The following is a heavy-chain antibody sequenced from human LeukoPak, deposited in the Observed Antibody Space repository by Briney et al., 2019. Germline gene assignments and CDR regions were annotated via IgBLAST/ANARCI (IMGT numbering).Heavy chain of an antibody. V-gene: IGHV1-69*06. J-gene: IGHJ6*03. CDR3: ARVVGLTGYSSSWYSGYYYYMDV. Sequence: SVKVSCKASGGTFKNYAITWVRQAPGQGLEWMGGIIPIFDTANYAQKFQGRVTITADKSTSTAYMELSSLRSEDTAVYYCARVVGLTGYSSSWYSGYYYYMDVWGKGTTVTVSS. D-gene: IGHD6-13*01. CDR2: IIPIFDTA. CDR1: GGTFKNYA.